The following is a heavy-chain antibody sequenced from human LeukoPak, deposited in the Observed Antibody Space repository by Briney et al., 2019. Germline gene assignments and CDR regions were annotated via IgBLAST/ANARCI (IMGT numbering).Heavy chain of an antibody. V-gene: IGHV3-30*02. J-gene: IGHJ4*02. CDR3: AKCGARSYYYDSSGYSKYYFDY. CDR1: GFTFSSYS. D-gene: IGHD3-22*01. Sequence: GGSLRLSCAASGFTFSSYSMNWVRQAPGKGLEWVTVIWYDGSNKYYADSVKGRFTISRDNSKNTLYLQMNSLRAEDTAVYYCAKCGARSYYYDSSGYSKYYFDYWGQGTLVTVSS. CDR2: IWYDGSNK.